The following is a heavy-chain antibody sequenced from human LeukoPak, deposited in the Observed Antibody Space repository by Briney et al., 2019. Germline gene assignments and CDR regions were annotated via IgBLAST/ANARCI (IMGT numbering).Heavy chain of an antibody. J-gene: IGHJ4*02. CDR3: TPLMVRGPTQPES. D-gene: IGHD3-10*01. V-gene: IGHV3-15*01. CDR2: INRKTDGETT. CDR1: GFTFSNAW. Sequence: GGSLRLSCAASGFTFSNAWMSWVRQAPGKGLEWFGRINRKTDGETTYYAAPVKGSFTVSRDDSKNTLYLQMNSLKTDDTALYYCTPLMVRGPTQPESWGQGTLVTVSS.